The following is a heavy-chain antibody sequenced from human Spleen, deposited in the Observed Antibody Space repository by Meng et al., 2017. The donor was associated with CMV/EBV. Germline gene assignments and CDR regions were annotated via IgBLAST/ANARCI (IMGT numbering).Heavy chain of an antibody. CDR1: GYTFTGYY. CDR3: ASDRKEMAARPRFDP. Sequence: SGYTFTGYYMHWVRQAPGQGLEWMGWINPSSGGNNYAQKFKGRVTMTRDTSISTAYMEMSRLRADDTAVYCCASDRKEMAARPRFDPWGQGTLVTVSS. CDR2: INPSSGGN. D-gene: IGHD6-6*01. V-gene: IGHV1-2*02. J-gene: IGHJ5*02.